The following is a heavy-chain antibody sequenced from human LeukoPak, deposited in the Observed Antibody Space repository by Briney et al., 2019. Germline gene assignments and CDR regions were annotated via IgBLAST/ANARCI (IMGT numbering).Heavy chain of an antibody. D-gene: IGHD3-10*01. J-gene: IGHJ6*02. CDR3: ARDGFGSSMDV. CDR1: GFTFSSYG. CDR2: IWYDGSNK. V-gene: IGHV3-33*01. Sequence: PGGSLRLSCAASGFTFSSYGMHWVRQAPGKGLEWVAVIWYDGSNKYYADSVKGRFTISRDNSKNTLYLQMDSLRAEDTAVYYCARDGFGSSMDVWGQGTTVTVSS.